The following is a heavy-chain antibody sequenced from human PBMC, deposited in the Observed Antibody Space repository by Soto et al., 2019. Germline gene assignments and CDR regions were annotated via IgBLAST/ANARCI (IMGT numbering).Heavy chain of an antibody. CDR3: ARGEDTYSSSDY. Sequence: ASVKVSCKASGGTFSSYAISWVRQAPGQGLEWMGGIIPIFGTANYAQKFQGRVTITADESTSTAYMELSSLRSEDTAVYYCARGEDTYSSSDYWGQGTLVTVSS. CDR2: IIPIFGTA. V-gene: IGHV1-69*13. CDR1: GGTFSSYA. D-gene: IGHD6-6*01. J-gene: IGHJ4*02.